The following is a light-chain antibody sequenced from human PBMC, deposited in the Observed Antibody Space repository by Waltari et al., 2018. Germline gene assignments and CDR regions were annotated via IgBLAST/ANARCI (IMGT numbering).Light chain of an antibody. CDR2: GPNH. J-gene: IGLJ2*01. Sequence: QSVLTQPPSVSGAPGQRVTISCTGSGSNLGHGFDVHWNQHFQGTAPKPLIYGPNHNRPSWVPDRFSASRSGTSAFLSITGLQAEDEAYYECQAFDSSLRNSRFGGGTKLTVL. CDR3: QAFDSSLRNSR. V-gene: IGLV1-40*01. CDR1: GSNLGHGFD.